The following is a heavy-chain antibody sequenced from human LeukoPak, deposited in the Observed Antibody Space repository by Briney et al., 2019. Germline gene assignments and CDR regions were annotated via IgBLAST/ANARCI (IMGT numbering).Heavy chain of an antibody. V-gene: IGHV4-59*12. CDR1: GGSISSYY. CDR3: ARTYDSSGYYFDY. Sequence: SETLSLTCTVSGGSISSYYWSWIRQPPGKGLEWIGYIYYSGSTNYNPSLKSRVTISVDTSKNQFSLNLSSVTAVDTAVYYCARTYDSSGYYFDYWGQGTLVTVSS. J-gene: IGHJ4*02. CDR2: IYYSGST. D-gene: IGHD3-22*01.